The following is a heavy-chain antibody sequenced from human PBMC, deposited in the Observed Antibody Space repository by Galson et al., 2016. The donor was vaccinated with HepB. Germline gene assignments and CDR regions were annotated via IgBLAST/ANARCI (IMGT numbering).Heavy chain of an antibody. D-gene: IGHD2-21*01. J-gene: IGHJ4*02. V-gene: IGHV3-23*01. CDR3: AKDSDSGSISAFDY. CDR2: ISARGTNS. CDR1: GFTLNNYA. Sequence: SLRLSCAASGFTLNNYAVHWVRQAPGKGLEWISAISARGTNSYYADSVKGRFTISRDNSKSTLSLQMNGLRAEDSAIYYWAKDSDSGSISAFDYWGQGTLDTVSS.